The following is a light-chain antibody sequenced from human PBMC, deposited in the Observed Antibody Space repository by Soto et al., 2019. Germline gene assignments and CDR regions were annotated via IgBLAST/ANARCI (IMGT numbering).Light chain of an antibody. CDR1: QSVSRN. Sequence: EVVLTQSPATLSVSPGDRATLSCRASQSVSRNLAWYQQKPGQAPRLLIYGASTRATGVPARFSGSGSATEFTLSISSLQSEDVAVYYCQQYCDWPPGTFGQGTKLEI. V-gene: IGKV3-15*01. J-gene: IGKJ2*01. CDR3: QQYCDWPPGT. CDR2: GAS.